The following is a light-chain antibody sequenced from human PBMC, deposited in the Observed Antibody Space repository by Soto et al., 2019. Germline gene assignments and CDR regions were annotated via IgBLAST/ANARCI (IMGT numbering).Light chain of an antibody. V-gene: IGLV2-14*01. CDR2: DVS. CDR1: SSDVGGYDY. J-gene: IGLJ1*01. Sequence: QSALTQPASVSGSPGQSIAISCTGTSSDVGGYDYVSWYQQHPGKAPKVMIYDVSNRPSGVSNRFSGSKSGNTAPLTISGLQAEDEADYYCSSYTSSSTYVFGTGTKVTVL. CDR3: SSYTSSSTYV.